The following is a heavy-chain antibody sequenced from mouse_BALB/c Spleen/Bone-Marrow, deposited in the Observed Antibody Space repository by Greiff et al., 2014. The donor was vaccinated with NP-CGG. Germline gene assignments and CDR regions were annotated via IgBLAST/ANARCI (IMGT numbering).Heavy chain of an antibody. Sequence: VKLMESGAELVKPGASVKLSCKASGYTFTSYYMYWVKQRPGQGLEWIGEINPSNGGTNFSEKFKSKATLTVDKSSSTAYMQLSSLTSEDSAVYYCTLWCYAMDYWGQGTSVTVSS. CDR3: TLWCYAMDY. CDR2: INPSNGGT. V-gene: IGHV1S81*02. J-gene: IGHJ4*01. CDR1: GYTFTSYY. D-gene: IGHD1-1*02.